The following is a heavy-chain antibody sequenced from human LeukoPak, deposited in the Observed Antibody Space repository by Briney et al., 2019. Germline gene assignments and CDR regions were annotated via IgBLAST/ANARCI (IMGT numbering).Heavy chain of an antibody. D-gene: IGHD3-22*01. V-gene: IGHV4-59*08. CDR2: IYYSGST. J-gene: IGHJ5*02. CDR3: ARHEGDTSGSYMYNWFDP. Sequence: SETLSLTCTVSGGSISRYFWSWIRQPPGKGLEWIGYIYYSGSTSYNPSLKSRVTISVDTSKNQVSLKLSSVTAADTAVYYCARHEGDTSGSYMYNWFDPWGQGTLVTVSS. CDR1: GGSISRYF.